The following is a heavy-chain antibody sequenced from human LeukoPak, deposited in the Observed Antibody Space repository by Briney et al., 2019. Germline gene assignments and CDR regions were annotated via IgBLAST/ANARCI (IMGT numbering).Heavy chain of an antibody. CDR1: GGSISSYY. J-gene: IGHJ5*02. Sequence: SGTLSLTCTVSGGSISSYYWSWIRQSPGKGLECIGYIHYTGSTNYNPSLKSRVTISVETSKNQFSLKLKSVTAADTAVYYCARGGYYGSGNDFRFDPWGQGTLVTVSS. V-gene: IGHV4-59*01. CDR3: ARGGYYGSGNDFRFDP. CDR2: IHYTGST. D-gene: IGHD3-10*01.